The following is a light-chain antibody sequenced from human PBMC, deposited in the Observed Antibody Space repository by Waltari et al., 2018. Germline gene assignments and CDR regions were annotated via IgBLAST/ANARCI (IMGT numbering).Light chain of an antibody. CDR1: QTILYNSNNKNY. Sequence: EIVMTQSPESLAVSLGERATIPCKYSQTILYNSNNKNYLAWYQQKPGQPPRLLIYWASSRDSGVSYRFSGSEAGTDCTLTINSLQAEDVAGYYCEQYFVNQRAFGHGSWLEIK. J-gene: IGKJ2*01. CDR2: WAS. V-gene: IGKV4-1*01. CDR3: EQYFVNQRA.